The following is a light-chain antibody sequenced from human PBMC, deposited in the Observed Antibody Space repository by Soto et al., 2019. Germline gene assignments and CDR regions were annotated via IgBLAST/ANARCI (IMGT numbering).Light chain of an antibody. CDR2: DAS. CDR1: QTISTW. CDR3: QQYPNRNNPWM. J-gene: IGKJ1*01. Sequence: DIPVTQSPPTLSASVGDRVTITCRASQTISTWMAWYQQKPGKAPKLLVYDASTLQSGVASRFSGSGSGTESNLIISGLQLNDSATCCCQQYPNRNNPWMFGQGTKVEI. V-gene: IGKV1-5*01.